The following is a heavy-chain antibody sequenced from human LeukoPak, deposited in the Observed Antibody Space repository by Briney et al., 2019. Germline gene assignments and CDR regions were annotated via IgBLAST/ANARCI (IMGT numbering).Heavy chain of an antibody. CDR1: GFIFRNYW. CDR3: TITGGPTVTAFDL. J-gene: IGHJ4*02. D-gene: IGHD4-17*01. Sequence: GGSLRLSCVASGFIFRNYWMSCVRQAPGKGLEWVANINHNGGDKNYVDSVKGRFTISRDNAKSSLYLQMNSLRVEDTAVYYCTITGGPTVTAFDLWGQGILVTVPS. CDR2: INHNGGDK. V-gene: IGHV3-7*02.